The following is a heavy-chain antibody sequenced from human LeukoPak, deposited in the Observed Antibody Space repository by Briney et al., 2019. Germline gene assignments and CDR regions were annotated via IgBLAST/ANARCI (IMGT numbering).Heavy chain of an antibody. D-gene: IGHD6-19*01. CDR3: ARDLVAVAGLSFDY. J-gene: IGHJ4*02. V-gene: IGHV3-21*01. CDR1: GFTFSSYS. Sequence: PGGSLRLSCAASGFTFSSYSMNWVRQAPGKGLEWVSSISSSSSYIYYADSVKGRFTISRDNAKNSLYLQMNSLRAEDTAVYYCARDLVAVAGLSFDYWGQGTLVTVSS. CDR2: ISSSSSYI.